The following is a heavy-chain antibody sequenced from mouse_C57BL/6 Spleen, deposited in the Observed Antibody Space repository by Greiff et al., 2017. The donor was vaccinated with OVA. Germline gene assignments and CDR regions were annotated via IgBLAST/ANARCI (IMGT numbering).Heavy chain of an antibody. CDR2: INPNYGTT. CDR1: GYSFTDYN. V-gene: IGHV1-39*01. CDR3: ARNGLLRSYYAMDY. D-gene: IGHD1-1*01. J-gene: IGHJ4*01. Sequence: EVKLMESGPELVKPGASVKISCKASGYSFTDYNMNWVKQSNGKSLEWIGVINPNYGTTSYNQKFKGKATLTVDQSSSTAYMQLNSLTSEDSAVYYCARNGLLRSYYAMDYWGQGTSVTVSS.